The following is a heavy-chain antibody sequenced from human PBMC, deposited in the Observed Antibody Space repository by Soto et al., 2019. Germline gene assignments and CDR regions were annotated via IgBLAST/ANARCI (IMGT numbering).Heavy chain of an antibody. Sequence: ASVKVSCKASGYTFTSYDINWVRQATGQGLEWMGWMNPNSGNTGYAQKFQGRVTMTRNTSISTAYMELSSLRSEDTAVYYCATMVRGVISYYYYGMDVWGQGTTVTVSS. CDR2: MNPNSGNT. V-gene: IGHV1-8*01. CDR3: ATMVRGVISYYYYGMDV. CDR1: GYTFTSYD. J-gene: IGHJ6*02. D-gene: IGHD3-10*01.